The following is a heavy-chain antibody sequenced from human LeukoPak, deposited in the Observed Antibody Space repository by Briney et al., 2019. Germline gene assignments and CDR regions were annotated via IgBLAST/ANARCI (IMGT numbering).Heavy chain of an antibody. J-gene: IGHJ5*02. CDR3: VRDGEGVAISVNYWFDP. V-gene: IGHV1-8*01. CDR2: MNPINGNT. CDR1: GLTFTNYD. D-gene: IGHD3-10*01. Sequence: ASVKVSCKASGLTFTNYDINWMRQATGQGLEWMGWMNPINGNTGYAQKFQGRVTMTRDTSISTAYMELRSLTSEDTAVYYCVRDGEGVAISVNYWFDPWGQGTLVTVSS.